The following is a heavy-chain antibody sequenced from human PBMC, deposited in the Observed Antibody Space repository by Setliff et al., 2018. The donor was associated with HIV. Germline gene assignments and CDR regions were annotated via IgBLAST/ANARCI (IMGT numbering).Heavy chain of an antibody. V-gene: IGHV4-39*01. D-gene: IGHD2-15*01. CDR1: GGSISSSNYY. CDR3: ARVPIVAVVTATPPAFDI. CDR2: MHYSGST. Sequence: SSETLSLTCTVSGGSISSSNYYWGWIRQPPGKGLEYIGSMHYSGSTYYNPSLKSRATISVDTSKNQFSLKLSSVTAADTAVYYCARVPIVAVVTATPPAFDIWGQGTMVTVSS. J-gene: IGHJ3*02.